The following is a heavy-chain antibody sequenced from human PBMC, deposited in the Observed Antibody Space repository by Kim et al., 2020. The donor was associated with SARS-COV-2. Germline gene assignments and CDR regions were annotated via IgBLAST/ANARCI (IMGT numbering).Heavy chain of an antibody. CDR3: AKGKNHYDILTGPAGD. Sequence: GGSLRLSCAASGFTFSSYAMSWVRQAPGKGLEWVSAISGSGGSTYYADSVKGRFTISRDNSKNTLYLQMNSLRAEDTAVYYCAKGKNHYDILTGPAGDWGQGTLVTVSS. D-gene: IGHD3-9*01. CDR1: GFTFSSYA. CDR2: ISGSGGST. V-gene: IGHV3-23*01. J-gene: IGHJ4*02.